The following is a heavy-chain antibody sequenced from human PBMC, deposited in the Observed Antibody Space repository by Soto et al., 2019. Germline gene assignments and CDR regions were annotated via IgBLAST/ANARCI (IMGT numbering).Heavy chain of an antibody. D-gene: IGHD3-16*02. V-gene: IGHV3-33*01. Sequence: QVQLVESGGGVVQPGRSLRLSCAASGFTFSSYGMHWVRQAPGKGLEWVAVIWYDGSNKYYADSVKGRFTISRDNSKNALDRQMNSMRAEETAVYYCARDGYIGGSYRNYMDVWGKGTTVTVSS. CDR3: ARDGYIGGSYRNYMDV. CDR1: GFTFSSYG. CDR2: IWYDGSNK. J-gene: IGHJ6*03.